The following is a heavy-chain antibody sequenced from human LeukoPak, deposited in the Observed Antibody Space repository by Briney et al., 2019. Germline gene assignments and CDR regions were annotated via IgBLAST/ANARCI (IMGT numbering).Heavy chain of an antibody. D-gene: IGHD5-18*01. J-gene: IGHJ5*02. CDR1: GFTFSSYS. Sequence: GGSLRLSCAASGFTFSSYSMNWVRQAPGKGLEWGSYISSSSSTIYYADSVKGRFTISRDNDKNSLYLQMNSLRDEDTAVYYCARDNGYSYENWFDPWGQGTLVTVSS. CDR2: ISSSSSTI. V-gene: IGHV3-48*02. CDR3: ARDNGYSYENWFDP.